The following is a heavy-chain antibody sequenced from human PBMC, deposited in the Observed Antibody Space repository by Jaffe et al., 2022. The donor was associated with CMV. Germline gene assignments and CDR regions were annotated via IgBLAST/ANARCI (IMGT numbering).Heavy chain of an antibody. Sequence: EVQLVESGGGLVKPGGSLRLSCAASGFTFSNAWMSWVRQAPGKGLEWVGRIKSKTDGGTTDYAAPVKGRFTISRDDSKNTLYLQMNSLKTEDTAVYYCTTDPRELPLDPDDAFDIWGQGTMVTVSS. J-gene: IGHJ3*02. V-gene: IGHV3-15*01. CDR1: GFTFSNAW. D-gene: IGHD1-26*01. CDR2: IKSKTDGGTT. CDR3: TTDPRELPLDPDDAFDI.